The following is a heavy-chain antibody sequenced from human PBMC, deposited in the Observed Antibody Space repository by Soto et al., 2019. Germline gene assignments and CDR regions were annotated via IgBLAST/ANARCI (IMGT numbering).Heavy chain of an antibody. Sequence: SETPSLTCTVSGGSICSGGYYWSWIRQHPGKGLEWIGYIYYSGSTYYNPSLKSRVTISVDTSKNQFSLKLSSVTAADTAVYYCARAYGSGYMDVWGQGTTVTVSS. CDR2: IYYSGST. CDR1: GGSICSGGYY. V-gene: IGHV4-31*03. CDR3: ARAYGSGYMDV. J-gene: IGHJ6*02. D-gene: IGHD3-10*01.